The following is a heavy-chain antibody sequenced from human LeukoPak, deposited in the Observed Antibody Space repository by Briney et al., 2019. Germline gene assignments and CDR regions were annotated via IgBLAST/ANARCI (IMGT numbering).Heavy chain of an antibody. V-gene: IGHV4-4*02. CDR2: IYHSGST. D-gene: IGHD3-10*01. J-gene: IGHJ4*02. Sequence: PSGTLSLTCAVSGGSISSSNWWSWVRQPPGKGLEWIGEIYHSGSTNYNPSLKSRVTISVDTSKNQFSLKLSSVTAADTAVYYCARASYYYGSGIDYWGQGTLVTVSS. CDR3: ARASYYYGSGIDY. CDR1: GGSISSSNW.